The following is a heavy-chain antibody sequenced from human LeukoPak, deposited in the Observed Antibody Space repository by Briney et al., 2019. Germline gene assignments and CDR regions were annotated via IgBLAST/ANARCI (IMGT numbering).Heavy chain of an antibody. Sequence: GGSLRLSCAASGFTFSSYGMHWVRQAPGKGLGWVAFIRYEGSNKYYADSVKGRFTISRDNSKNTLYLQMNSLRAEDTAVYYCAKDPTYCSSTSCRGIFDYWGQGTLVTVSS. V-gene: IGHV3-30*02. CDR1: GFTFSSYG. CDR3: AKDPTYCSSTSCRGIFDY. D-gene: IGHD2-2*01. CDR2: IRYEGSNK. J-gene: IGHJ4*02.